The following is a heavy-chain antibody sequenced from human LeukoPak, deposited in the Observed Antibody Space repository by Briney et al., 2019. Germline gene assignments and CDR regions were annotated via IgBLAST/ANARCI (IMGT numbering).Heavy chain of an antibody. V-gene: IGHV3-43*01. Sequence: GGSLRLSCAASGFTFDDYTMHWVRQAPGRGLEWVSLISWDGGSTYYADSVKGRFTISRDNSKNSLYLQMNSLRTEDTALYYCAKGEMVLRLLTGPDYWGQGTLVTVSS. CDR2: ISWDGGST. CDR1: GFTFDDYT. CDR3: AKGEMVLRLLTGPDY. J-gene: IGHJ4*02. D-gene: IGHD3-9*01.